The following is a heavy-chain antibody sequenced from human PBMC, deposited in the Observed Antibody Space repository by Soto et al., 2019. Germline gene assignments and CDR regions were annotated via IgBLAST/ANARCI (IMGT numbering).Heavy chain of an antibody. D-gene: IGHD3-16*01. CDR1: GFTFSNFG. V-gene: IGHV3-33*01. CDR3: ARDPGGERRPFDY. CDR2: IWYDGSNK. J-gene: IGHJ4*02. Sequence: GGSLRLSCAASGFTFSNFGMHWVRQAPGKGLEWVAVIWYDGSNKYYADSVKGRFTISRDNSKNTLYLQMDSLGAEDTALYYCARDPGGERRPFDYWGQGALVTVSS.